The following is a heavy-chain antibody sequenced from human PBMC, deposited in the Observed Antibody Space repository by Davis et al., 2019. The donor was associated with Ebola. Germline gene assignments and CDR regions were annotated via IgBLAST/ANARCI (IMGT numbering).Heavy chain of an antibody. Sequence: ASVKVSCKASGGTFSSYAISWVRQAPGQRLEWMGWINAGNGNTKYSQKFQGRVTITRDTSASTAYMELSSLRSEDTAVYYCASTRYCSSTSCQFWYFDLWGRGTLVTVSS. CDR1: GGTFSSYA. CDR3: ASTRYCSSTSCQFWYFDL. CDR2: INAGNGNT. V-gene: IGHV1-3*01. D-gene: IGHD2-2*01. J-gene: IGHJ2*01.